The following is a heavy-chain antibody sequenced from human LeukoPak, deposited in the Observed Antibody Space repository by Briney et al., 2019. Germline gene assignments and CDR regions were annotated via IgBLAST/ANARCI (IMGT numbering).Heavy chain of an antibody. Sequence: PSETLSLTCTVSGGSISSGSYYWSWIRQPPGKGLEWIGYINYSGSTYYNPSLKSRVTISVDMSKKQFFLKLSSVTAADTAVYYCARGRYYGSGSYRWFDPWGQGTLVTVSS. CDR2: INYSGST. CDR3: ARGRYYGSGSYRWFDP. J-gene: IGHJ5*02. D-gene: IGHD3-10*01. CDR1: GGSISSGSYY. V-gene: IGHV4-30-4*08.